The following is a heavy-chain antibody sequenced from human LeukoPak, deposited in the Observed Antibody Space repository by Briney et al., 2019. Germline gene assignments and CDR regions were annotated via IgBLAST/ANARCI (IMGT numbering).Heavy chain of an antibody. D-gene: IGHD3-22*01. CDR1: GRSISSYY. CDR2: IYYSGST. Sequence: SETLSLTCTVSGRSISSYYWSWIRQPPGKGLEWIGYIYYSGSTNYNPSLKSRVTISVDTSKNQFSLKLSSVTAADTAVYYCARAVILDYWGQGTLVTVSS. V-gene: IGHV4-59*01. J-gene: IGHJ4*02. CDR3: ARAVILDY.